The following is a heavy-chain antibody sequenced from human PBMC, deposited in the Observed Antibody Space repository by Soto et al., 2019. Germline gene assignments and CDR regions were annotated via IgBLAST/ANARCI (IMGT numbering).Heavy chain of an antibody. CDR3: ERVSSGYHSRKSDYYYYGLDA. D-gene: IGHD6-19*01. J-gene: IGHJ6*02. V-gene: IGHV6-1*01. CDR1: GDSVSINTAA. CDR2: TYYRSKWYS. Sequence: SQTLSLTCAISGDSVSINTAAWNWIRQSPLRGLEWLGRTYYRSKWYSDYAVAVIRRITINPHTSKNQFSLQLNSVTPEDTAVYYCERVSSGYHSRKSDYYYYGLDAWAEGSKVPVSS.